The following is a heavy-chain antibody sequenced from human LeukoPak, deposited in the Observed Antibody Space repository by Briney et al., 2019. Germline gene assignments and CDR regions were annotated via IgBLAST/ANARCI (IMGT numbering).Heavy chain of an antibody. Sequence: GASVKVSCKASGYTFTGYYMHWVRQAPGQGLEWMGWINPNSGGTNYAQKFQGRVTMTRDTSISTAYMELSRLRSDDTAVYYCARGTTYYYDSSGYHPFDPWGQGTLVTVSS. D-gene: IGHD3-22*01. J-gene: IGHJ5*02. CDR3: ARGTTYYYDSSGYHPFDP. CDR2: INPNSGGT. V-gene: IGHV1-2*02. CDR1: GYTFTGYY.